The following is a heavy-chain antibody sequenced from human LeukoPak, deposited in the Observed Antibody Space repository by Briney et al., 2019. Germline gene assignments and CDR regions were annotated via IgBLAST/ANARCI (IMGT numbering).Heavy chain of an antibody. J-gene: IGHJ6*03. Sequence: GGSLRLSCADSGFTFSSYEMNSVRQAPGKGLEWVGNIKPDGSDKYYMDSMKGRFTISRDNSENSLHLHMNSLRAEDTAVYYCARVGPQGADHYVDVWGKGTTVTISS. V-gene: IGHV3-7*01. CDR2: IKPDGSDK. CDR1: GFTFSSYE. CDR3: ARVGPQGADHYVDV. D-gene: IGHD3-16*01.